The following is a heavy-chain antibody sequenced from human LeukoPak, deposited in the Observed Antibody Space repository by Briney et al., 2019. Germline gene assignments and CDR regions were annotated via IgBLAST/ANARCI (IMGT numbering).Heavy chain of an antibody. CDR2: ISSSCSYI. J-gene: IGHJ4*02. D-gene: IGHD6-19*01. V-gene: IGHV3-21*01. Sequence: GGSLRLSCAASGFTFSSYSMNWVRQAPGKGLEWVSSISSSCSYIYYADSVKGRFTISRDNAKNSLYLQMNSLRAEDTAVYYCARGISWRPIAVAPFDYWGQGALATVSS. CDR3: ARGISWRPIAVAPFDY. CDR1: GFTFSSYS.